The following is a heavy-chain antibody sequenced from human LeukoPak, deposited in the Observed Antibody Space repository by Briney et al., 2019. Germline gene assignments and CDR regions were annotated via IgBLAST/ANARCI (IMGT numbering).Heavy chain of an antibody. CDR2: ISSSGSTM. CDR1: GFTFSSYD. J-gene: IGHJ4*02. D-gene: IGHD6-19*01. Sequence: GGSLSLSCAASGFTFSSYDMNWVRQARGKGLEWVSYISSSGSTMYYADSVKGRFTIARDNAKNSLYLQMNSLRAEDTAVYYCARGLSSGWYSYFDYWGQGTLVTVSS. V-gene: IGHV3-48*03. CDR3: ARGLSSGWYSYFDY.